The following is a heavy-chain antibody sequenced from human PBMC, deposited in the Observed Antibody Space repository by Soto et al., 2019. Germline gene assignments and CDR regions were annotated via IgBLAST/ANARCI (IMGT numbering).Heavy chain of an antibody. CDR3: ARDNDYGDYNFES. D-gene: IGHD4-17*01. V-gene: IGHV1-69*18. CDR1: GGTFSKYA. J-gene: IGHJ4*02. Sequence: QVQLVQSGAEVKTPGSSVKVSCKASGGTFSKYAISWVRQAPGQGLEWMGMNIPIFRSTKYAQKFQGRVTITVDEATTXXXXXXXXXXXXXXXXXXCARDNDYGDYNFESWGQGTLVTVSS. CDR2: NIPIFRST.